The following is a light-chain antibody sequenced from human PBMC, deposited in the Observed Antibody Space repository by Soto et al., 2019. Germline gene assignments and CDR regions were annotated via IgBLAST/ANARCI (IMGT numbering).Light chain of an antibody. V-gene: IGKV3-15*01. CDR2: GSS. J-gene: IGKJ2*01. Sequence: EIVMTQSPATLSVFPGERATLSCRASQSVSSELVWYQQKPGQAPRLLIYGSSTRATGIPARFSGSGSGTQFTLTISSLQSEDFAVYYCQQYNKWPYNFGQGTKLEIK. CDR1: QSVSSE. CDR3: QQYNKWPYN.